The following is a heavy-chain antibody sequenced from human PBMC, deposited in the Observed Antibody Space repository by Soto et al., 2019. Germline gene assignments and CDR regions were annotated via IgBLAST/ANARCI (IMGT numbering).Heavy chain of an antibody. CDR3: ARGGTEGWLLSRYYYYYYMDV. D-gene: IGHD1-7*01. J-gene: IGHJ6*03. V-gene: IGHV1-2*04. CDR2: INPNSGGT. Sequence: VKVYCKTSGYTFTGYYMHWVRQAPGQGLEWMGGINPNSGGTNYAQKFQGWVTMTRDTSISTAYMELSRLRSDDTAVYYCARGGTEGWLLSRYYYYYYMDVWGKGTTVTVSS. CDR1: GYTFTGYY.